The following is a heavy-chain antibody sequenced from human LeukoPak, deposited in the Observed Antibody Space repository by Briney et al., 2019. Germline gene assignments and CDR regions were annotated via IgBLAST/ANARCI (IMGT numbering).Heavy chain of an antibody. V-gene: IGHV3-23*01. CDR3: AREGYCSGGSCYPEGYGMDV. CDR1: GFTFSSYA. CDR2: ISGSGGST. Sequence: PGGSLRLSCAASGFTFSSYAMSWVRQAPGKGLEWVSAISGSGGSTYYADSVKGRFTISRDNSKNTLYLQMNSLRAEDTAVYYCAREGYCSGGSCYPEGYGMDVWGQGTTVTVSS. J-gene: IGHJ6*02. D-gene: IGHD2-15*01.